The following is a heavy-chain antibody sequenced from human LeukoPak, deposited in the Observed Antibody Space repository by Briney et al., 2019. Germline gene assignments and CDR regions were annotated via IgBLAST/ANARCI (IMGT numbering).Heavy chain of an antibody. Sequence: PGGSLRLSCAASGFTFDDYGMSWVRQAPGKGLEWVSGINWNGGSTGYADSVKGRFTISRDNAKNSLYLQMNSLRAEDTALYYCARPSYCSGGSCYNFFDYWGQGTLVTVSS. J-gene: IGHJ4*02. CDR1: GFTFDDYG. CDR2: INWNGGST. CDR3: ARPSYCSGGSCYNFFDY. V-gene: IGHV3-20*04. D-gene: IGHD2-15*01.